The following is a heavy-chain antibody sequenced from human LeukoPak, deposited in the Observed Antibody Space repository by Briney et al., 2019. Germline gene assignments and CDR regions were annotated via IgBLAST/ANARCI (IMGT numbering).Heavy chain of an antibody. V-gene: IGHV7-4-1*02. CDR2: INTNTGNP. Sequence: ASVKVSCKASGYTFTSYAMNWVRQAPGQGLEWMGWINTNTGNPTHAQGFTGRFVFSLDTSVSTAYLQISSLKAEDTAVYYCARDGSGWTLYYYGMDVWGQGTTVTVSS. CDR1: GYTFTSYA. D-gene: IGHD6-19*01. J-gene: IGHJ6*02. CDR3: ARDGSGWTLYYYGMDV.